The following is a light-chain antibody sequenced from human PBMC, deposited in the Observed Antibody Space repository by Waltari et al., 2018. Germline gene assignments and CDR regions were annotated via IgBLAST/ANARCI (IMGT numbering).Light chain of an antibody. J-gene: IGKJ4*01. V-gene: IGKV1-12*01. CDR3: QQGDRFPLT. Sequence: DIQMTQSPPSVSASVGDRVIITCRASQDISRWLGWYKQKPGKAPKFLIYDASTLQSGVPSRFSGSGSGTDFTLTISSLQPEDFATCYCQQGDRFPLTFGGGTKVEI. CDR2: DAS. CDR1: QDISRW.